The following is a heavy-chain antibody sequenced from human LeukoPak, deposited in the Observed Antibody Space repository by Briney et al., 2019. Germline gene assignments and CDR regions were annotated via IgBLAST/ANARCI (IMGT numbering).Heavy chain of an antibody. CDR2: FNPNSGGT. D-gene: IGHD1-14*01. Sequence: ASVKVSCKASGYTFTGYYMHLVRQAPGQGLEWMGRFNPNSGGTNYAQKFQGRVTMTRDTSISTAYMELSRLRSDDTAVYYCARDPKGSGTKGVVDYWGQGTLVTVSS. J-gene: IGHJ4*02. CDR3: ARDPKGSGTKGVVDY. CDR1: GYTFTGYY. V-gene: IGHV1-2*06.